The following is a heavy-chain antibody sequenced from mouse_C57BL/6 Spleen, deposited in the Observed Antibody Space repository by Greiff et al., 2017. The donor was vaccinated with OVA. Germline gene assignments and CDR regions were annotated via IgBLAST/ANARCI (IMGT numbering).Heavy chain of an antibody. D-gene: IGHD3-1*01. Sequence: VQLQQSGAELVRPGTSVKVSCKASGYAFTNYLIEWVKQRPGQGLEWIGVINPGSGGTNYNEKFKGKATLTADKSSSTAYMQLSSLTSEASAVYFCARGAPSGFDYWGQGTTLTVSS. CDR3: ARGAPSGFDY. J-gene: IGHJ2*01. CDR2: INPGSGGT. V-gene: IGHV1-54*01. CDR1: GYAFTNYL.